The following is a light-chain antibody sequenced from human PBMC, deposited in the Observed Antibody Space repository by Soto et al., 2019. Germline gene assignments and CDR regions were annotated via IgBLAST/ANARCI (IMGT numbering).Light chain of an antibody. CDR1: SSDVGAYNF. CDR3: SAYTVSRTYV. Sequence: QSALTQPASVSGSPGQSITLSCTGTSSDVGAYNFVSWHQQHPGKAPKLMIYNVYDRPSGISYRFSGSKSGNTASLTISGLPGEDEADYYCSAYTVSRTYVFGTGTKLTVL. J-gene: IGLJ1*01. V-gene: IGLV2-14*03. CDR2: NVY.